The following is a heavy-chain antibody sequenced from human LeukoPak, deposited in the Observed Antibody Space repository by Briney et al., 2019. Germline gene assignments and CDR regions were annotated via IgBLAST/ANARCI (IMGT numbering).Heavy chain of an antibody. Sequence: AETLSLTCTVSGGSISSYYWSWIRQPPGKGLELIGYIYYSGSTNYNPPLKSRVTISVDTSKNQFSLKLSSVTAADTAVYYCARVTRCGSYYYYYGMDVWGKGTTVTVSS. V-gene: IGHV4-59*01. D-gene: IGHD1-26*01. CDR2: IYYSGST. CDR3: ARVTRCGSYYYYYGMDV. CDR1: GGSISSYY. J-gene: IGHJ6*04.